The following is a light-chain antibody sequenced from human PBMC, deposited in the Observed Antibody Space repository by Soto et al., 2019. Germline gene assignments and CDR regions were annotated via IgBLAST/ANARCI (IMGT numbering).Light chain of an antibody. V-gene: IGKV3-20*01. CDR3: QQYGSSPST. Sequence: EIVLTQSPVTLSLSPGERATLSCRAGQSVSSSYLAWYQQKPGQAPRLLIYGASSRATGIPDRFSGSGSGTDFTLTISRLEPEDFAVYYCQQYGSSPSTFGQGTRLEIK. J-gene: IGKJ5*01. CDR2: GAS. CDR1: QSVSSSY.